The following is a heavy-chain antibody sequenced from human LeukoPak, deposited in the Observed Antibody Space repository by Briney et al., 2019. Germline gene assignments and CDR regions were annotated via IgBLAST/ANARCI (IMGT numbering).Heavy chain of an antibody. CDR1: GFTFDDYA. CDR2: ISWNSGSI. CDR3: AKEALGDWELSLGSNWFDP. V-gene: IGHV3-9*01. D-gene: IGHD3-16*02. Sequence: GGSLRLSCAASGFTFDDYAMHWVRQAPGKGLAWVSGISWNSGSIGYADSVKGRFTISRDNAKNSLYLQMNSLRAEDTALYYCAKEALGDWELSLGSNWFDPWGQGTLVTVSS. J-gene: IGHJ5*02.